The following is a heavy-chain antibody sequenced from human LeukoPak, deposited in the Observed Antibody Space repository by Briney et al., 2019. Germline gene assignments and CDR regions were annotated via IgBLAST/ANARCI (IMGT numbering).Heavy chain of an antibody. V-gene: IGHV4-59*08. Sequence: SETLSLTCTVSGGSISSYYWSWIRQPPGKGLEWIGYIYYSGSTNYNPPLKSRVTISVDTSKNQFSLKLSSVTAADTAVYYCARLYFGAYNWFDPWGQGTLVTVSS. CDR1: GGSISSYY. D-gene: IGHD3-3*01. J-gene: IGHJ5*02. CDR3: ARLYFGAYNWFDP. CDR2: IYYSGST.